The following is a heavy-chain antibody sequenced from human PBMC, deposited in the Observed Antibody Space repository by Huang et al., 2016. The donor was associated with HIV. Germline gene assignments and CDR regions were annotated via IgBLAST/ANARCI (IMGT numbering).Heavy chain of an antibody. D-gene: IGHD3-10*01. CDR3: ARHREGPVAYYSGWGSHLNYMDV. CDR1: GGSIRSSDYH. Sequence: QLLLQESGPGLVKPSEALALTCAVSGGSIRSSDYHWGWIRQPPGKGLEWIGSIYYEGSTNYSPSLKRRVTIAVDTSKNLFFLNLTAMTAADTAVYYCARHREGPVAYYSGWGSHLNYMDVWGRGRTVVVSS. V-gene: IGHV4-39*01. J-gene: IGHJ6*03. CDR2: IYYEGST.